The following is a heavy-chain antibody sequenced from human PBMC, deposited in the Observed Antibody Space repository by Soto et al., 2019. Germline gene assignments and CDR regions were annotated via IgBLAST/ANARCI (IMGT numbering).Heavy chain of an antibody. V-gene: IGHV3-23*01. J-gene: IGHJ4*02. CDR1: GFTFSTYA. D-gene: IGHD2-15*01. CDR2: ISDSDGST. CDR3: AKEVEGGWYYFDY. Sequence: EVQLLESGGGLVQPGGSLTLSCAASGFTFSTYAMTWVRQAPGKGLEWVSTISDSDGSTYYADSVKGRFTISRGNSKNTVYLQMNSLRAEDTAVYYCAKEVEGGWYYFDYWGQGTLVTVSS.